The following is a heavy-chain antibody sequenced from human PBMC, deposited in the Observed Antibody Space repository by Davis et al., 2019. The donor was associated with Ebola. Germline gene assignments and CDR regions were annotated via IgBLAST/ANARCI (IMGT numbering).Heavy chain of an antibody. D-gene: IGHD3-3*01. CDR2: IKQDGSEK. Sequence: GGSLRLSCAASGFTFSSYWMSWVRQAPGKGLEWVANIKQDGSEKYYVDSVKGRFTISRDNAKNSLYLQMNSLRAEDTAVYYCARDRETLYDFWSGYHYYYGMDVWGQGTTVTVSS. V-gene: IGHV3-7*01. J-gene: IGHJ6*02. CDR1: GFTFSSYW. CDR3: ARDRETLYDFWSGYHYYYGMDV.